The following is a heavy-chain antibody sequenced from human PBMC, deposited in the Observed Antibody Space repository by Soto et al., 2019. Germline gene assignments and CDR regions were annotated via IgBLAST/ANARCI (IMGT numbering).Heavy chain of an antibody. J-gene: IGHJ4*02. CDR2: SSNSGTFA. Sequence: QVHLVESGGGLVKPVGSLRLSCAASGFTFSDYYMSWVRQAPGRGLEWISYSSNSGTFARYATSVKGRFSISRDNANNSLYLEMNSLRVEETAVYYCARSGDNFNVLDYWGQGTPVTVSS. CDR3: ARSGDNFNVLDY. V-gene: IGHV3-11*06. CDR1: GFTFSDYY. D-gene: IGHD1-1*01.